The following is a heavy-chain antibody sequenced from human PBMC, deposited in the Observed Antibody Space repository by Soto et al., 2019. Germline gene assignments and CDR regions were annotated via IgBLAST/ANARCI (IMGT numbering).Heavy chain of an antibody. Sequence: GGSLRLSCAASGFTFSSYWMHWVRQAPGKGLVWVSRINSDGSSTSYADSVKGRFTISRDNAKNTLYLQMNSLRAEDTAVYYCARPHSSSWTVSCYYYYGMDVWGQGTTVTVSS. CDR1: GFTFSSYW. D-gene: IGHD6-13*01. CDR3: ARPHSSSWTVSCYYYYGMDV. J-gene: IGHJ6*02. CDR2: INSDGSST. V-gene: IGHV3-74*01.